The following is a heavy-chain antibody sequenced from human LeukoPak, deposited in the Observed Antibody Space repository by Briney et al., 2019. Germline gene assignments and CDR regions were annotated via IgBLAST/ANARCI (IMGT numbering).Heavy chain of an antibody. CDR3: ARYSGSYYYPPAWDL. Sequence: GGSLRLSCAASGFTFSNNAMSWVRQAPGKGLEWVSATSTSGGSAYYADSVKGRFTISRDNSKNALYLQMDSLRADDTAVYYCARYSGSYYYPPAWDLWGQGTLVTVSS. D-gene: IGHD1-26*01. V-gene: IGHV3-23*01. CDR2: TSTSGGSA. CDR1: GFTFSNNA. J-gene: IGHJ4*02.